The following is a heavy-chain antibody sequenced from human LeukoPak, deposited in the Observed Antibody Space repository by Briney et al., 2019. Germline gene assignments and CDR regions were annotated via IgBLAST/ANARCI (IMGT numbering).Heavy chain of an antibody. J-gene: IGHJ4*02. CDR1: GFTFSSYS. CDR3: ARGSPLDY. CDR2: IKQDGSEK. V-gene: IGHV3-7*01. Sequence: PGGSLRLSCAASGFTFSSYSMNWVRQAPGKGLEWVANIKQDGSEKYYVDSVKGRFTISRDNAKNSLYLQMNSLRAEDTAVYYRARGSPLDYWGQGTLVTVSS.